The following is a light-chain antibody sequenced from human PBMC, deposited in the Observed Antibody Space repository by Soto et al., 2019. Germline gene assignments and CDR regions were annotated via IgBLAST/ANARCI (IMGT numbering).Light chain of an antibody. V-gene: IGLV2-14*01. CDR1: SSDVGGYNY. Sequence: QSVLTQPASVSGSPGQSITISCTGTSSDVGGYNYVSWYQQHPGKVPKLIIYEVSNRPSGVSNRFSASKSDNTASLTISGLQAEDEADYYCSSHTSSNTLVFGEGTKLTVL. CDR3: SSHTSSNTLV. J-gene: IGLJ2*01. CDR2: EVS.